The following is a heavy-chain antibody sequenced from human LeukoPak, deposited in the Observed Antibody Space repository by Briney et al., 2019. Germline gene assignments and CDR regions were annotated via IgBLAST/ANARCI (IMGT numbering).Heavy chain of an antibody. V-gene: IGHV3-21*06. J-gene: IGHJ3*01. D-gene: IGHD1-26*01. CDR2: ILGSGSEM. CDR1: GFNFNSYR. CDR3: AKVESDIVGAVSFSFDV. Sequence: KPGGSLRLSCGASGFNFNSYRMNWVRRAPGKGLEWGASILGSGSEMFYADSVKGRFTISRDNAANSLYLQMNSLRVEDTAVYYCAKVESDIVGAVSFSFDVCRQATMVSVSS.